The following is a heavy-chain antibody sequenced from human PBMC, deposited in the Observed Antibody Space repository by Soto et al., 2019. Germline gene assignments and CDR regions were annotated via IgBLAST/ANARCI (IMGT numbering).Heavy chain of an antibody. CDR3: AREQGEVGHYGMDV. J-gene: IGHJ6*02. CDR1: GYTFTSYA. Sequence: QVQLVQSGAEEKKPGASVKVSCKASGYTFTSYAMHWVRQAPGQRLEWMGWINAGNGNTKYSQKFQGRVTITRDTXXSTAYMELSSLRSEDTAVYYCAREQGEVGHYGMDVWGQGTTVTVSS. CDR2: INAGNGNT. D-gene: IGHD3-10*01. V-gene: IGHV1-3*05.